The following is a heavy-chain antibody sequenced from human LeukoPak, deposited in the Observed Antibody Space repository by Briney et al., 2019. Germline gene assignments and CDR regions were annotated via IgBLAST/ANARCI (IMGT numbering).Heavy chain of an antibody. D-gene: IGHD6-6*01. Sequence: GGSLRLSCAASGFTFSSYWMHWVRHAPGKGLVWVSRINTDGSSTSYADSVKGRFTISRDNAKNTLYLQMNSLRAEDTAVYYCARESLLIAAPFDYWGQGTLVTVSS. CDR3: ARESLLIAAPFDY. J-gene: IGHJ4*02. CDR1: GFTFSSYW. CDR2: INTDGSST. V-gene: IGHV3-74*01.